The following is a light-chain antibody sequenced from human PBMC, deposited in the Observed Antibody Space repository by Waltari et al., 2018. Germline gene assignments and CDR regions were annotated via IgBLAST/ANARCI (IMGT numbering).Light chain of an antibody. CDR1: QGISSY. CDR2: AAS. Sequence: AIRITQSPSSLPASTGDRVTITCRASQGISSYLAWYQQKPGKVPKLLIYAASTLQSGVPSRFRGSGSGTDFILTISCLQSEDFATYYCQQYYNYPPITFGQGTRLEIK. V-gene: IGKV1-8*01. J-gene: IGKJ5*01. CDR3: QQYYNYPPIT.